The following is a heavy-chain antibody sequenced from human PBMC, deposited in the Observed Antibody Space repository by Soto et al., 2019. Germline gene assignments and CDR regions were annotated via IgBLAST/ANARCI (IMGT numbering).Heavy chain of an antibody. Sequence: PGGPLRLSCAASEFTFSSYAMRWVRQAQGKGLEWVSAISGSGGSTYYADSVKGRFTISRDNSKNTLYLQMNSLRAEDTAVYYCAKDDRAITMIVVANAFDYWGQGILGTVSS. J-gene: IGHJ4*02. CDR3: AKDDRAITMIVVANAFDY. CDR2: ISGSGGST. CDR1: EFTFSSYA. D-gene: IGHD3-22*01. V-gene: IGHV3-23*01.